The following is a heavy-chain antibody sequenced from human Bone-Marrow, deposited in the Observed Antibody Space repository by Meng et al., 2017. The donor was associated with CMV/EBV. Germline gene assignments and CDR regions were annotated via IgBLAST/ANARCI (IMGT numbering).Heavy chain of an antibody. CDR1: GYSFTSYW. Sequence: GGALRLSCKGSGYSFTSYWIGWVRQMPGKGLEWMGIIYPGDSDTRYSPSFQGQVTISADKSISTAYLQWSSLKAPDTAMYYCARQRGYCTNGVCPYWYFDLWGRGTLVTVSS. D-gene: IGHD2-8*01. J-gene: IGHJ2*01. V-gene: IGHV5-51*01. CDR2: IYPGDSDT. CDR3: ARQRGYCTNGVCPYWYFDL.